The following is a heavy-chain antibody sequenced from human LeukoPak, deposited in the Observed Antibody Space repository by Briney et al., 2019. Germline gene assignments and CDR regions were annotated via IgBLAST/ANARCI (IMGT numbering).Heavy chain of an antibody. V-gene: IGHV3-7*03. Sequence: GGSLRLSCTASGFTFSSFYMSWVRQAPGKGLEWVANINQGGGETNYVDSVKGRFTISRDNAKKSLYLQMNSLRADDTAVYYCARDISVGSNTYGSGSYWSDYWGQGTLVTVSS. D-gene: IGHD3-10*01. J-gene: IGHJ4*02. CDR3: ARDISVGSNTYGSGSYWSDY. CDR2: INQGGGET. CDR1: GFTFSSFY.